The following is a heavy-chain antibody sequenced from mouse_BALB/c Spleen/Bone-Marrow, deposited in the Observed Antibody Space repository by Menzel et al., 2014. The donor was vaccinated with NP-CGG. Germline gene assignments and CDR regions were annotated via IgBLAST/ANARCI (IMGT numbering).Heavy chain of an antibody. Sequence: EVMLVESGGGLVQPGGSMKLSCVASGFTFSNYWMNWVRQSPEKGLEWVAEIRLKSNNYETHYAESVKGRFTISRDDSKSSVYLQMNNLRAEDTGIYYCTKVLRSFAYWGQGTLVTVSA. CDR2: IRLKSNNYET. CDR3: TKVLRSFAY. CDR1: GFTFSNYW. V-gene: IGHV6-6*02. J-gene: IGHJ3*01. D-gene: IGHD1-1*01.